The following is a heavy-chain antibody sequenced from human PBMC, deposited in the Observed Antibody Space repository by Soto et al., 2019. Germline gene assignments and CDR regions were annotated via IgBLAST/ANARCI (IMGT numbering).Heavy chain of an antibody. V-gene: IGHV3-48*03. CDR2: ISGSGSTI. CDR3: AREVVVFGVIIPTPMDV. J-gene: IGHJ6*02. Sequence: GGSLRLSCAASGFTFIGYEMNWVRQAPGKGLEWVSYISGSGSTIYYADSVKGRFTISRDNAKDSLYLQMNSLRAEDTAVYYCAREVVVFGVIIPTPMDVWGQGTTVTVSS. CDR1: GFTFIGYE. D-gene: IGHD3-22*01.